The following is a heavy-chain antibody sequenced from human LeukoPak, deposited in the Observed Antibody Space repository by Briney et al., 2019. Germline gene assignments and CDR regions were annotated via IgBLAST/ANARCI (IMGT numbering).Heavy chain of an antibody. CDR2: IIPIFGIA. J-gene: IGHJ4*02. CDR3: ARSGWECSGGSCYLDY. Sequence: SVNVSCKASGGTFSSYAISWVRQAPGQGLEWMGRIIPIFGIANYAQKFQGRVTITADKSTSTAYMELSSLRSEDTAVYYCARSGWECSGGSCYLDYWGQGTLVTVSS. V-gene: IGHV1-69*04. D-gene: IGHD2-15*01. CDR1: GGTFSSYA.